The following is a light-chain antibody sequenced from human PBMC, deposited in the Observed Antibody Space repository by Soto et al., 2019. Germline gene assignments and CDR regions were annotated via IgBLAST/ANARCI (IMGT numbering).Light chain of an antibody. V-gene: IGKV1-39*01. J-gene: IGKJ5*01. CDR1: QSISTY. CDR2: AAS. Sequence: DLQMTQSPSSLSASVGDRVTITCRASQSISTYINWYQQKPGQAPKLLISAASALRSWVPSRFSGSGSGTDFTLTINSLQPEDYATYYCLQSFSVPITFGQGTRL. CDR3: LQSFSVPIT.